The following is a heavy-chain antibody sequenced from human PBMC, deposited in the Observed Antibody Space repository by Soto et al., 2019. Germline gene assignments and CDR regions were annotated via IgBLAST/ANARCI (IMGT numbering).Heavy chain of an antibody. CDR1: GGTFSSYA. CDR2: IIPIFGTA. CDR3: ASEKEIYGSASRSYYFDY. Sequence: QVQLVQSGAEVKKPGSSVKVSCKASGGTFSSYAISWVRQAPGQGLEWMGGIIPIFGTANYAQKFQGRVTMTADEATSTAYMEPSSLRSEDTAVYYCASEKEIYGSASRSYYFDYWGQGPLVTVSS. J-gene: IGHJ4*02. D-gene: IGHD3-10*01. V-gene: IGHV1-69*12.